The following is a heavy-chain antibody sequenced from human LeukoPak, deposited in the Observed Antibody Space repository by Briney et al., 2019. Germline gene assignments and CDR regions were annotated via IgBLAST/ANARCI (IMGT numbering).Heavy chain of an antibody. CDR2: IYSGGST. CDR3: AGSMAKYSFNY. V-gene: IGHV3-53*01. Sequence: GGPLRLSCAASGFTVGSNYMSWVRQAPGKGLEWVSVIYSGGSTYYADSVKGRFTISRDNSKNTLYLQMNSLRAEDTAVYYCAGSMAKYSFNYWGQGTLVTVSS. CDR1: GFTVGSNY. D-gene: IGHD2/OR15-2a*01. J-gene: IGHJ4*02.